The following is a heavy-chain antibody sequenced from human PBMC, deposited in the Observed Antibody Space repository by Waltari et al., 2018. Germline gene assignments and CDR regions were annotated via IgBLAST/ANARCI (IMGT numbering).Heavy chain of an antibody. CDR1: GYTLTELS. V-gene: IGHV1-24*01. D-gene: IGHD2-2*02. CDR3: ATVFCSSTSCYNSVYSY. J-gene: IGHJ4*02. Sequence: QVQLVQSGAEVKKPGASVKVSCTVSGYTLTELSMHWVRQAPGKGLEWMGGFDPEDGETIYAQKFQGRVTMTEDTSTDTAYMELSSLRAEDTAVYYCATVFCSSTSCYNSVYSYWGQGTLVTVAS. CDR2: FDPEDGET.